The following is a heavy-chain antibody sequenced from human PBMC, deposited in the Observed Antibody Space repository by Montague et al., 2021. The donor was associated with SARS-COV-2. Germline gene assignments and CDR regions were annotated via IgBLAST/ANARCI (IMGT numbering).Heavy chain of an antibody. CDR1: GFSLSTSGMC. J-gene: IGHJ4*01. CDR3: ARDWGCTHFDY. Sequence: PALVKPTQTLTLTCTFTGFSLSTSGMCVSWIRQPPGKALEWLARIDWDDDKYYSTSLKTWLTISKDTTKNQVVLTMTNIDPVDTATYYCARDWGCTHFDYWGQGTLVTVSS. V-gene: IGHV2-70*11. CDR2: IDWDDDK. D-gene: IGHD7-27*01.